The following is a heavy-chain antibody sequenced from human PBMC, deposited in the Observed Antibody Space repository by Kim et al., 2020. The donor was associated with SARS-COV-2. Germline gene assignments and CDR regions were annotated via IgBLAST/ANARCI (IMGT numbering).Heavy chain of an antibody. V-gene: IGHV1-69*13. D-gene: IGHD3-22*01. Sequence: SVKVSCTASGGTFSNYAISWVRQAPGQGLEWMGEIIPLYGTLNDAQKFQDRLKITADESTTTVYMELTSLTSADTAVYYCARGSSGWLDPWGQGTLVTVSS. CDR2: IIPLYGTL. CDR1: GGTFSNYA. J-gene: IGHJ5*02. CDR3: ARGSSGWLDP.